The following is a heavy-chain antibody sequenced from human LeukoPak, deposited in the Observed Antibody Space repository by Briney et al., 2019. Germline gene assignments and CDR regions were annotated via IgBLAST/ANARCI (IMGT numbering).Heavy chain of an antibody. D-gene: IGHD6-19*01. CDR3: ARVGPRVAVAGTHSWPVSFDY. CDR2: INHSGST. J-gene: IGHJ4*02. V-gene: IGHV4-34*01. CDR1: GGSFSGYY. Sequence: LSETLSLTCAVYGGSFSGYYWSWIRQPPGKGLEWIGEINHSGSTNYNPSLKSRVTISVDTSKNQFSLKLSSVTAADTAVYYCARVGPRVAVAGTHSWPVSFDYWGQGTLVTVSS.